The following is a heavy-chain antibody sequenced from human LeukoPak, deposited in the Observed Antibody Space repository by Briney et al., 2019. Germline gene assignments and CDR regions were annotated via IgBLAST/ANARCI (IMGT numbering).Heavy chain of an antibody. CDR1: GGSISSGDYY. CDR3: ARGRGKRITIFGVTYNWFDP. V-gene: IGHV4-30-4*08. CDR2: IYYSGST. D-gene: IGHD3-3*01. J-gene: IGHJ5*02. Sequence: SQTLSLTCTLSGGSISSGDYYWSWIRQPPGKGLEWIGYIYYSGSTYNNPSLKSRVTISVDTSKNQFSLKLSPVTAADTAVDYCARGRGKRITIFGVTYNWFDPWGQGTLVTVSS.